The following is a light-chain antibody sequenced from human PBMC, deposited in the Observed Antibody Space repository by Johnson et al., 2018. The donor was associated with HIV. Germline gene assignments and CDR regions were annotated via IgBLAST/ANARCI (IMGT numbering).Light chain of an antibody. CDR2: DND. J-gene: IGLJ1*01. CDR3: GTWDNSLNSPV. Sequence: VLTQPPSVSAAPGQKVTISCSGSSSNIGNNYVSWYQQLPGTAPKLLIYDNDKRPSGIPDRFSGSKSGTSATLGITGLQTGDEADYSCGTWDNSLNSPVFGTGTKVTVL. CDR1: SSNIGNNY. V-gene: IGLV1-51*01.